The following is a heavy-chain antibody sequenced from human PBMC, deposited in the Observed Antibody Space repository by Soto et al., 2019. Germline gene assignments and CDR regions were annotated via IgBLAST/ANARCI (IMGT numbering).Heavy chain of an antibody. J-gene: IGHJ6*02. CDR2: IIPIFGTA. V-gene: IGHV1-69*06. D-gene: IGHD3-10*01. CDR3: ARDEGTSGSGSYYVDYYYGMDV. CDR1: GGTFSSYA. Sequence: SVKVSCKASGGTFSSYAISWVRQAPGQGLEWMGGIIPIFGTANYAQKFQGRVTITADKSTSTAYMELSSLRSEDTAVYYCARDEGTSGSGSYYVDYYYGMDVWGQGTTVTVSS.